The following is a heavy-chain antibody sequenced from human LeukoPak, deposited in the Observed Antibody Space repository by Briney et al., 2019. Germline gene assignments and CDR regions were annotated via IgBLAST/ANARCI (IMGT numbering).Heavy chain of an antibody. Sequence: SETLSLTCTVSAGSISSDYWSWIRQPPGKRLEWIGYIYYTGNTNYNPSLKSRVTMSLDTSKNQFALNLRSVTAADTAVYYCARVDWDGYYYYYGMDVWGQGTAVTVSS. CDR2: IYYTGNT. CDR3: ARVDWDGYYYYYGMDV. D-gene: IGHD2-21*01. J-gene: IGHJ6*02. CDR1: AGSISSDY. V-gene: IGHV4-59*01.